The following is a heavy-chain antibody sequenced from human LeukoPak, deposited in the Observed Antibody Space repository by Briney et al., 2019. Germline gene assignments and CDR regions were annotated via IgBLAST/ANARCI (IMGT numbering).Heavy chain of an antibody. J-gene: IGHJ3*02. V-gene: IGHV3-23*01. D-gene: IGHD3-9*01. Sequence: GGSLRLSCAASGFTFSSYAMSWVRQAPGKGLEWVSAISGSGGSTYYADSVKGRFTISRDNSKNTLYLQMNSLRAEDTAVYYCAKEYDILTGYYKGAFDIWGQGTMVTVSS. CDR3: AKEYDILTGYYKGAFDI. CDR2: ISGSGGST. CDR1: GFTFSSYA.